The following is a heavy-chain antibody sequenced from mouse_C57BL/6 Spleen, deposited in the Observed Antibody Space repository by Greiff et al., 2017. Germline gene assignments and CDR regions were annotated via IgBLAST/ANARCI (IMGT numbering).Heavy chain of an antibody. CDR1: GFTFSSYA. V-gene: IGHV5-4*01. CDR3: ARDGYYFYYFDY. D-gene: IGHD2-3*01. CDR2: ISDGGSYT. Sequence: DVKLVESGGGLVKPGGSLKLSCAASGFTFSSYAMSWVRQTPEKRLEWVATISDGGSYTYYPDNVKGRFTISRDNAKNNLYLQMSHLKSEDTAMYYCARDGYYFYYFDYWGQGTTLTVSS. J-gene: IGHJ2*01.